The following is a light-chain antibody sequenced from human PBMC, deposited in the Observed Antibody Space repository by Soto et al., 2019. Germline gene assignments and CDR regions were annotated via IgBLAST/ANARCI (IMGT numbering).Light chain of an antibody. CDR3: QYYDKLAKAIT. Sequence: EIVLTQSPGTLSLSTGEGDSLSGRASQSVSSGAFAWYRQTPGTAPRLLIYGASKRATGTPDRFIGSGSGTDLTRTIRRLDPEDFAVSYCQYYDKLAKAITFGQGTRLEIK. J-gene: IGKJ5*01. V-gene: IGKV3-20*01. CDR2: GAS. CDR1: QSVSSGA.